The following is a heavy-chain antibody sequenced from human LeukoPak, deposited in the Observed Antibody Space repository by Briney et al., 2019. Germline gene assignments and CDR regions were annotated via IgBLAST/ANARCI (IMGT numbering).Heavy chain of an antibody. CDR2: ISGSGSST. CDR3: AKDMVVAGYPDFDY. J-gene: IGHJ4*02. D-gene: IGHD6-19*01. CDR1: GFTFSSYA. Sequence: GGSLRLSCAASGFTFSSYAMSWVRQAPGKGLEWVSAISGSGSSTYYADSGKGRFTIYRDNSKHTLYLQMNSLRAEDTAVYYCAKDMVVAGYPDFDYWRRGTVVSVSS. V-gene: IGHV3-23*01.